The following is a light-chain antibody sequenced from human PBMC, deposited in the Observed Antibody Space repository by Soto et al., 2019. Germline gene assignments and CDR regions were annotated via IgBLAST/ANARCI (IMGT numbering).Light chain of an antibody. J-gene: IGKJ5*01. Sequence: TPSPDTLSVSPGEAVTPSCRASQSVRSKLAWYQQKPGQAPRLFIYGASTRATGIPARFSGSGSGTEFTLTISSLQSEDFAIYYCQQYNNWPPITFGQGTRLEVK. CDR1: QSVRSK. V-gene: IGKV3-15*01. CDR2: GAS. CDR3: QQYNNWPPIT.